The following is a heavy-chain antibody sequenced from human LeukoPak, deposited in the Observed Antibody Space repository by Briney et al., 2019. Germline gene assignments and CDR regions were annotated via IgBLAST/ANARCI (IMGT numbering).Heavy chain of an antibody. CDR2: IYTSGST. V-gene: IGHV4-61*02. CDR3: ASLVGDTTNDAFDI. Sequence: SQTLSLTCTVSGGSISSGSYYWSWNRQPAGKGLEWIGRIYTSGSTNYNPSLKSRVTISVDTSKNQFSLKLSSVTAADTAVYYCASLVGDTTNDAFDIWGQGTMVTVSS. J-gene: IGHJ3*02. D-gene: IGHD1-26*01. CDR1: GGSISSGSYY.